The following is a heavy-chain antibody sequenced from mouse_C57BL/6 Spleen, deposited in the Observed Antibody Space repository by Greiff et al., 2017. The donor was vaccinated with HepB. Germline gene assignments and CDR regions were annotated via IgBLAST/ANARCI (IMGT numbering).Heavy chain of an antibody. CDR2: IWTGGGT. J-gene: IGHJ2*01. CDR1: GFSLTSYA. CDR3: ARNYYYGSGHFDY. Sequence: VQLQQSGPGLVAPSQSLSITCTVSGFSLTSYAISWVRQPPGKGLEWLGVIWTGGGTNYNSALKSRLSISKDNSKSQVFLKMNSLQTDDTARYYCARNYYYGSGHFDYWGQGTTLTVSS. D-gene: IGHD1-1*01. V-gene: IGHV2-9-1*01.